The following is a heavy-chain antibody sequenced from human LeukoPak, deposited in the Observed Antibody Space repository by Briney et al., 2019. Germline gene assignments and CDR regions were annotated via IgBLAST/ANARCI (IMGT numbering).Heavy chain of an antibody. J-gene: IGHJ4*02. CDR1: GFTFSNAW. CDR3: TRYRSSYYFDY. V-gene: IGHV3-15*07. CDR2: IKSKTDGGTT. Sequence: GGSLRLSCAASGFTFSNAWMNWVRQAPGKGLGWVGRIKSKTDGGTTDYAAPVKGRFTISKDDSKTTLYLQMNSLKTEDTAVYYCTRYRSSYYFDYWGQGTLVTVSS. D-gene: IGHD6-6*01.